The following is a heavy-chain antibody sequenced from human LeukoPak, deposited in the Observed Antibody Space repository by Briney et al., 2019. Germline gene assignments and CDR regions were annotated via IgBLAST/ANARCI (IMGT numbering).Heavy chain of an antibody. Sequence: SGPALIHPTPTLTLTCTFSGFSLSTRGMGVSWNRQPPVKALEWLAHVDWDDDKYYSTSLKTRLTISKDTSKNQVVLTMTNMDPVDTATYYCARILCPDAFDIWGQGTMVTVSS. D-gene: IGHD2-2*01. CDR3: ARILCPDAFDI. CDR1: GFSLSTRGMG. J-gene: IGHJ3*02. CDR2: VDWDDDK. V-gene: IGHV2-70*01.